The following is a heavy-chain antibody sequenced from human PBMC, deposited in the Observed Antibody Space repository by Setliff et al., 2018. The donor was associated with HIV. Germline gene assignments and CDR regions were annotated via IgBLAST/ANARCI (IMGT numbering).Heavy chain of an antibody. D-gene: IGHD2-2*01. CDR1: GYSISSNEW. CDR2: ISNSGKT. J-gene: IGHJ3*02. V-gene: IGHV4-28*01. Sequence: SETLSLTCAVSGYSISSNEWWGWIRQPPGKGLAWIGYISNSGKTYYNPSLNSRVTLSADTSKNQLSLKLSSVTAVDTAVYYCAKTVPHSTAQDAFDIWGQGTMGTVSS. CDR3: AKTVPHSTAQDAFDI.